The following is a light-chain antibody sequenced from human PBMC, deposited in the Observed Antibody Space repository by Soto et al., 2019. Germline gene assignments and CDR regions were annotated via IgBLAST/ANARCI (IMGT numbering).Light chain of an antibody. CDR1: QGIRND. CDR3: LQHNSFPLT. Sequence: DIQMTQSPSSLSASVGDRVTITCRTSQGIRNDLHWYQQKPGKAPKRLIYAASSLQSGVPSRFSGSGSGTEFTLIISSLQPEDFATYYCLQHNSFPLTFGGGTKVEIK. J-gene: IGKJ4*01. CDR2: AAS. V-gene: IGKV1-17*01.